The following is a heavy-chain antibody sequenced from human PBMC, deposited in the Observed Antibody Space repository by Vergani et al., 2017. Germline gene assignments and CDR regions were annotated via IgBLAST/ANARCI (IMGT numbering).Heavy chain of an antibody. J-gene: IGHJ6*02. Sequence: EVQLLESGGGLVQPGGSLRLSCAASGFTFSSYAMSWVRQAPGKGLEWVSAISGSGGSTYYADSVKGRFTISRDNSKNTLYLQMNSLRAEDTAVYYCARDFRFGEYLYGMDVWGQGTTVTVSS. CDR1: GFTFSSYA. CDR2: ISGSGGST. V-gene: IGHV3-23*01. CDR3: ARDFRFGEYLYGMDV. D-gene: IGHD3-10*01.